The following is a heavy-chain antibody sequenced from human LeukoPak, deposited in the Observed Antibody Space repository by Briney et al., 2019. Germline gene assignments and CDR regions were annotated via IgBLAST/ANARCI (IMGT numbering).Heavy chain of an antibody. J-gene: IGHJ6*02. V-gene: IGHV4-34*01. Sequence: SETLSLTCAVYGGSFSGYYWSWIRQPPGKGLEWIGEINHSGSTNYNPSLKSRVTISVDTSKNQFSLKLSSVTAADTAVYYCARLPSGSPLEYYYYGMDVWGQGTTVTVSS. CDR2: INHSGST. CDR1: GGSFSGYY. CDR3: ARLPSGSPLEYYYYGMDV. D-gene: IGHD1-26*01.